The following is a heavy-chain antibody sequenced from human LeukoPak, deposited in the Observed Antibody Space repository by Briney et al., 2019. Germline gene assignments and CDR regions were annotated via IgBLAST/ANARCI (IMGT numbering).Heavy chain of an antibody. CDR1: GYTFTGYY. J-gene: IGHJ4*02. Sequence: ASVKVSCKASGYTFTGYYMHWVRQAPGQGLEWMGRINPNSGGTSYAQKFQGRVTMTRDTSISTAYMELSRLRSDDTAVYYCARGYDFWSGYRPDYWGQGTLVTVSS. CDR3: ARGYDFWSGYRPDY. D-gene: IGHD3-3*01. V-gene: IGHV1-2*06. CDR2: INPNSGGT.